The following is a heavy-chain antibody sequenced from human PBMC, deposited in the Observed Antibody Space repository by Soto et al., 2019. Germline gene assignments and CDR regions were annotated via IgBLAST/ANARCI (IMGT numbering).Heavy chain of an antibody. J-gene: IGHJ4*02. Sequence: ASVKVSCKASGYTFTSYGISWVRQAPGQGLEWMGWISAYNGNTNYAQKLQGRVTMTTDTSTSRAYMELRSLRSDDPAVYYCGKTNGNQPCDYWRQGTLVTVSS. CDR2: ISAYNGNT. D-gene: IGHD1-20*01. CDR3: GKTNGNQPCDY. CDR1: GYTFTSYG. V-gene: IGHV1-18*04.